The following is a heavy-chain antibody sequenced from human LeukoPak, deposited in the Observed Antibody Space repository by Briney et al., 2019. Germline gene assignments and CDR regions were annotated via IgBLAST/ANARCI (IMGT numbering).Heavy chain of an antibody. CDR1: GITFSSFG. CDR2: IWYDGSNK. J-gene: IGHJ5*02. V-gene: IGHV3-33*01. D-gene: IGHD4-11*01. CDR3: ARDGTVTAGPFDP. Sequence: PARSLRLSCAAPGITFSSFGMHWLRQAPGRGLEWVAFIWYDGSNKYYADSVKGRCTISRDNSKNTLYLQMNSLRAEDTAVYYCARDGTVTAGPFDPWGRGTLVTVSS.